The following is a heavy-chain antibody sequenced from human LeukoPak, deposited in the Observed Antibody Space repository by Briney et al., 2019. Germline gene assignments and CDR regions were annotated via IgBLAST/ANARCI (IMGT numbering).Heavy chain of an antibody. CDR3: ARVDGYESQSPYYDILTGPDY. CDR1: GYTFTNYG. Sequence: ASVKVSCNTSGYTFTNYGITWVRQAPGQGLERMGWINAFNGNTNYAQSLQGRVTMTTDTSTFTAYMELRSLRYEDTALYFCARVDGYESQSPYYDILTGPDYWGQGTLVTVAS. V-gene: IGHV1-18*01. J-gene: IGHJ4*02. CDR2: INAFNGNT. D-gene: IGHD3-9*01.